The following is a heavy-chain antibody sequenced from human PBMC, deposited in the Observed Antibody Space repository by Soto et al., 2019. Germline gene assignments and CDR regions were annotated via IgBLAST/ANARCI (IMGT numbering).Heavy chain of an antibody. V-gene: IGHV4-59*01. CDR3: ARDLRYSGYEYYFDY. Sequence: KASETLSLTCTVSGGSISSYYWSWIRQPPGKGLEWIGYIYYSGSTNYNPSLKSRVTISVDTSKNQFSLKLSSVTAADTAVYYCARDLRYSGYEYYFDYWGQGTLVTVSS. J-gene: IGHJ4*02. D-gene: IGHD5-12*01. CDR2: IYYSGST. CDR1: GGSISSYY.